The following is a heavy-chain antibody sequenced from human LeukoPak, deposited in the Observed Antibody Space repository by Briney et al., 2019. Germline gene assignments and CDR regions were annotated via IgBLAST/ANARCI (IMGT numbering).Heavy chain of an antibody. CDR2: ISAYNGNT. Sequence: ASVKVSCKASGYTFTSYGISWVRQAPGQGLEWMGWISAYNGNTNYAQKLQGRVTMTTDTSTSTAYMELRSLRSDDTAVYYCARGEGGYSGYDYESDAFDIWGQGTLVTVSS. V-gene: IGHV1-18*01. CDR3: ARGEGGYSGYDYESDAFDI. CDR1: GYTFTSYG. J-gene: IGHJ4*02. D-gene: IGHD5-12*01.